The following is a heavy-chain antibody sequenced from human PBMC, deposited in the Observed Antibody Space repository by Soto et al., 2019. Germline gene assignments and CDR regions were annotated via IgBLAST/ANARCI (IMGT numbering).Heavy chain of an antibody. CDR3: ARSKYSSGWALDY. D-gene: IGHD6-19*01. CDR2: ISPIFGTA. J-gene: IGHJ4*02. CDR1: GGTFSSYA. V-gene: IGHV1-69*12. Sequence: QVQLVQSGAEVKKPGSSVKVSCTASGGTFSSYAISWVRQAPGQGLEWMGGISPIFGTANYAQKFQGRVTTTADESKSTAYMELSSMRSEDTAGYYWARSKYSSGWALDYWGQGTLVTVSS.